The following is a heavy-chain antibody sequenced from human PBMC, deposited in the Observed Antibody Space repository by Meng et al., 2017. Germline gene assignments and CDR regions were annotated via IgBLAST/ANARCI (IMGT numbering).Heavy chain of an antibody. CDR2: ISGSGGST. J-gene: IGHJ4*02. CDR3: AKDLLVGAT. V-gene: IGHV3-23*01. Sequence: GESLISCAASGFTFSSYAMSWVRQAPGKGLEWVSAISGSGGSTYYADSVKGRFTISRDNSKNTLYLQMNSLRAEDTAVYYCAKDLLVGATWGQGTLVTVSS. D-gene: IGHD1-26*01. CDR1: GFTFSSYA.